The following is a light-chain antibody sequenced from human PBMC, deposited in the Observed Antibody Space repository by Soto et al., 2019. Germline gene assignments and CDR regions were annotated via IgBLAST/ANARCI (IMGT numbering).Light chain of an antibody. CDR2: GAS. CDR1: QTVSSSY. V-gene: IGKV3-20*01. J-gene: IGKJ1*01. Sequence: EIVLTQSPGTLSLSPGERATLSCRASQTVSSSYLAWYQQKPGQAPSLLIYGASSRAPGIPDRFSGSGSGTDFTLTISRLEPEDFAVYYCHQYGSSPRRFGQGTKVEIK. CDR3: HQYGSSPRR.